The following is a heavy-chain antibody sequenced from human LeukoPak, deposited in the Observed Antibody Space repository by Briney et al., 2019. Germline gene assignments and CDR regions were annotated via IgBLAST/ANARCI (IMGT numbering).Heavy chain of an antibody. CDR3: ARGRGYYYGSGSYAWFDP. CDR1: GGSFSGYY. V-gene: IGHV4-59*10. D-gene: IGHD3-10*01. Sequence: SETLSLTCAVYGGSFSGYYWSWIRQPAGKGLEWIGRIYTSGSTNYNPSLKSRVTMSVDTSKNQFSLKLSSVTAADTAVYYCARGRGYYYGSGSYAWFDPWGQGTLVTVSS. CDR2: IYTSGST. J-gene: IGHJ5*02.